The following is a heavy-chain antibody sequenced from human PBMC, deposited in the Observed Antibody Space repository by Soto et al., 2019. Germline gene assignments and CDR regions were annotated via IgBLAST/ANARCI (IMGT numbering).Heavy chain of an antibody. CDR1: GYSFTSYW. CDR2: TDPSDSYT. J-gene: IGHJ5*02. CDR3: AREADIVVVPAARMSWFDP. V-gene: IGHV5-10-1*01. D-gene: IGHD2-2*01. Sequence: GESLKISCKGSGYSFTSYWISWVRQMPGKGLEWMGRTDPSDSYTNYSPSFQGHVTISADKSISTAYLQWSSLKASDTAMYYCAREADIVVVPAARMSWFDPWGQGTLVTVSS.